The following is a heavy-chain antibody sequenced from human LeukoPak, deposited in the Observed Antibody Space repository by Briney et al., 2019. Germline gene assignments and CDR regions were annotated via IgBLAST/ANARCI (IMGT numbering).Heavy chain of an antibody. D-gene: IGHD1-26*01. J-gene: IGHJ4*02. V-gene: IGHV4-34*01. CDR3: ARILSGRYYHFDY. Sequence: KPSETLSLTCAVYGGSFNGYYWSWIRQPPGKGLEWVGEINHSGSTNYNPSLKSRVTMSVDTSKNQFSLKLSSVTAADTAVYYCARILSGRYYHFDYWAREPWSPSPQ. CDR2: INHSGST. CDR1: GGSFNGYY.